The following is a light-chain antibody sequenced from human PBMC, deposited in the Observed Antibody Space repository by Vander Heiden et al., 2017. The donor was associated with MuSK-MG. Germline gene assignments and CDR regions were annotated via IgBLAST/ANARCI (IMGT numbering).Light chain of an antibody. CDR3: QQSDSTPLT. Sequence: DIQMTPSPSSLSASVGDRVTITCRASQSISSYLNWYQQKPGKAPKLLIYAASSLQSGVPVRFSGSGSGTDFTLTISSLQPEDFATYYCQQSDSTPLTFGGGTKVEIK. V-gene: IGKV1-39*01. J-gene: IGKJ4*01. CDR1: QSISSY. CDR2: AAS.